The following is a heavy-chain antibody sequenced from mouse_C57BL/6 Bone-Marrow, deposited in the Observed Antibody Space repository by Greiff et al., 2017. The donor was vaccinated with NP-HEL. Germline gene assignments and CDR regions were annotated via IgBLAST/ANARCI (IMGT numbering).Heavy chain of an antibody. Sequence: VQRVESGAELARPGASVKMSCKASGYTFTSYTMHWVKQRPGQGLEWIGYINPSSGYTKYNQKFKDKATLTADKSSSTAYMQLSSLTSEDSAVYYCARKDYGSGPWGQGTTLTVSS. CDR2: INPSSGYT. CDR1: GYTFTSYT. D-gene: IGHD1-1*01. J-gene: IGHJ2*01. CDR3: ARKDYGSGP. V-gene: IGHV1-4*01.